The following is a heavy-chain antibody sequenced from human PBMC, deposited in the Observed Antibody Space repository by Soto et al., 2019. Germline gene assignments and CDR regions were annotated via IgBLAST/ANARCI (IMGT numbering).Heavy chain of an antibody. CDR1: GFTFSSYA. V-gene: IGHV3-23*01. J-gene: IGHJ4*02. D-gene: IGHD3-22*01. CDR3: AKDFQYYYDSSGYYYPSDY. CDR2: ISGSGGST. Sequence: PGGSLRLSCAASGFTFSSYAMSWVRQAPGKGLEWVSAISGSGGSTYYADSVKGRFTISRDNSKNTLYLQMNSLRAEDTAVYYCAKDFQYYYDSSGYYYPSDYWGQGTLFTVSS.